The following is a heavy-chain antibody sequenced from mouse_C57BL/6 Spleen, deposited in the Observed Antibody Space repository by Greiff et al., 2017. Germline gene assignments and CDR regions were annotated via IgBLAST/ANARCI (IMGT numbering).Heavy chain of an antibody. J-gene: IGHJ2*01. CDR1: GYTFTSYG. V-gene: IGHV1-81*01. D-gene: IGHD1-1*01. Sequence: VQLQQSGAELARPGASVKLSCKASGYTFTSYGISWVKQRTGQGLEWIGEIYPRSGNTYYNEKFKGKATLTADKSSSTAYMELRSLTSEDSAVYFCARRDYYGSSWYFDYWGQGTTLTVSS. CDR2: IYPRSGNT. CDR3: ARRDYYGSSWYFDY.